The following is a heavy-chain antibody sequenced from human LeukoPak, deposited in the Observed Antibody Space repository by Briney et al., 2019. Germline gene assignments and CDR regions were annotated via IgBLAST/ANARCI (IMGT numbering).Heavy chain of an antibody. Sequence: GGSLRLSCSASGFTFRSYEMNWVRQAPGQGLEWISYISGGGDSIYYADSVKGRFTISRDNAENSLFLQMNSLTADDTAVYYCARERTTIVSGTTIGAYWGPGTLVTVSS. CDR1: GFTFRSYE. J-gene: IGHJ4*02. CDR2: ISGGGDSI. D-gene: IGHD3-3*01. CDR3: ARERTTIVSGTTIGAY. V-gene: IGHV3-48*03.